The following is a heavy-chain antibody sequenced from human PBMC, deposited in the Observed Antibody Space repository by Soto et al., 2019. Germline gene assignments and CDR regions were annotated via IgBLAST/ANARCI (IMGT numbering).Heavy chain of an antibody. CDR3: AKAGEEQLLDYYYYMDV. V-gene: IGHV3-30*18. D-gene: IGHD2-2*01. Sequence: VQLGEYGGGVVQPGWSLRLSCAASGFTFSSYVMHWVRQAPGKGLEWVTLISYDGSEKYYADSVRGRFTISRDNSKNTLYLQMSSLRAEDTAVYYCAKAGEEQLLDYYYYMDVWGKGTTVTVSS. J-gene: IGHJ6*03. CDR1: GFTFSSYV. CDR2: ISYDGSEK.